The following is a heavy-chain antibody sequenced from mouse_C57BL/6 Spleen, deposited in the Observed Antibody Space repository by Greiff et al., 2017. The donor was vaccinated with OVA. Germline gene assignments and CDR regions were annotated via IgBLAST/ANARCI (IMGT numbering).Heavy chain of an antibody. CDR3: ARWPYYSNYFDY. J-gene: IGHJ2*01. V-gene: IGHV1-64*01. Sequence: QVQLQQPGAELVKPGASVKLSCKASGYTFTSYWMHWVKQRPGQGLEWIGMIHPNSGSTNYNEKFKSKATLTVDKSSSTAYMQLSSLTSEDSAVYYCARWPYYSNYFDYWGQGTTLTVSS. D-gene: IGHD2-5*01. CDR1: GYTFTSYW. CDR2: IHPNSGST.